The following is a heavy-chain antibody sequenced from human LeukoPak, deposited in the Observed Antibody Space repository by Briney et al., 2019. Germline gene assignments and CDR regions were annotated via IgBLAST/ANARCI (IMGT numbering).Heavy chain of an antibody. CDR1: GLTLSRYA. CDR3: VRKFYFYMDV. J-gene: IGHJ6*03. V-gene: IGHV3-23*01. CDR2: ISPTGDST. Sequence: GGSLRLSCGASGLTLSRYAVNWVRQAPGRGLEWVSYISPTGDSTLNAEPVKGRFSVSRDNSKNMVYLQMDGLRAEDTATYFCVRKFYFYMDVWGKGTTVTVPS.